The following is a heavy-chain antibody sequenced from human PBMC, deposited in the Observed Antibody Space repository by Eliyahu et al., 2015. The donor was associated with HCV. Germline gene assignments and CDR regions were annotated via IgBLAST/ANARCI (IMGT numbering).Heavy chain of an antibody. CDR2: TIPIFGTA. J-gene: IGHJ4*02. D-gene: IGHD3-22*01. CDR1: GGPFSNYA. V-gene: IGHV1-69*06. CDR3: ARDPAKDXDTSGPYFDY. Sequence: QVQLVQXGTEVKKPGSSVXVSXKASGGPFSNYAISWVRQAPGQGLEWMGGTIPIFGTANYAQKFQGRVTITADKSTSTAYMELSSLRSEDTAVYYCARDPAKDXDTSGPYFDYWGQGTLVTXSS.